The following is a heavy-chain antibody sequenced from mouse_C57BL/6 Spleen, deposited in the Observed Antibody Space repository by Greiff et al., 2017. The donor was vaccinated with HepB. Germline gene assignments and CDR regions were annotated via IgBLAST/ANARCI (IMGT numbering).Heavy chain of an antibody. CDR1: GYTFTSYC. Sequence: VQLQQPGADLVKPGASLKVSCTASGYTFTSYCMHWVSQRPGQGLEWSGRIHPSDSDTNYTQKFKGKDTLTVDKSSSTAYMQISRLTSEDSALYYCATTVVAARWYVDVWGTGTPVTLSS. D-gene: IGHD1-1*01. J-gene: IGHJ1*03. V-gene: IGHV1-74*01. CDR2: IHPSDSDT. CDR3: ATTVVAARWYVDV.